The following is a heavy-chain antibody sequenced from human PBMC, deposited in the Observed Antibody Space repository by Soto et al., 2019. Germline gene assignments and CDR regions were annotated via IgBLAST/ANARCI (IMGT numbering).Heavy chain of an antibody. V-gene: IGHV3-48*01. CDR2: ISSSSSTI. D-gene: IGHD3-3*01. CDR1: GFTFSSYS. J-gene: IGHJ6*03. Sequence: GGSLSPSFAASGFTFSSYSMNWVRQAPGKGLEWVSYISSSSSTIYYADSVKGRFTISRDNAKNSLYLQMNSLRAEDTAVYYFASDSGVVIIGDYYYYMDVWGKGTTVTVSS. CDR3: ASDSGVVIIGDYYYYMDV.